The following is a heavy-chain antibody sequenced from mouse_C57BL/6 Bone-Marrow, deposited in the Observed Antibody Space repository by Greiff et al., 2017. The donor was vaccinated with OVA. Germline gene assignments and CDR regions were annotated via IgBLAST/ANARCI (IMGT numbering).Heavy chain of an antibody. V-gene: IGHV1-81*01. CDR3: ARLGGSPFAY. J-gene: IGHJ3*01. CDR2: IYPRSGNT. D-gene: IGHD1-1*01. CDR1: GYTFTSYG. Sequence: QVQLKESGAELARPGASVKLSCTASGYTFTSYGISWVKQRTGQGLEWIGEIYPRSGNTYYNEKFKGKATLTADKSSSTAYMELRSLTSEDSAVYFCARLGGSPFAYWGQGTLVTVSA.